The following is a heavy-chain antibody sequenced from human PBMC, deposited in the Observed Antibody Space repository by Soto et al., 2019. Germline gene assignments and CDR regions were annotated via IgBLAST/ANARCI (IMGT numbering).Heavy chain of an antibody. V-gene: IGHV4-4*02. Sequence: PSETLSLTCAVSGDSISSNNWWSWVRQPPGEGLEWIGEIYHSGSTKYNPSLRSRVTISLDKSKNQFSLKLSSVTASDTAMYYRASSNNYNWFDPWGQGTLVTVSS. CDR3: ASSNNYNWFDP. D-gene: IGHD2-2*01. CDR1: GDSISSNNW. CDR2: IYHSGST. J-gene: IGHJ5*02.